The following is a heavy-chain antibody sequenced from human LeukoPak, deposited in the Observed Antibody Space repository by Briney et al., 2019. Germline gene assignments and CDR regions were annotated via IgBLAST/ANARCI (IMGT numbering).Heavy chain of an antibody. V-gene: IGHV3-7*01. CDR1: GFTFSSFW. Sequence: GGSLRLSCAASGFTFSSFWMSWVRQAPGKGLEWVATIKQDGSEIYYVDAVKGRFTISRDNAKNSLFLQMNSLRAEDTAVYYCARDFYDTSGYYYDYWGQGTLVTVSS. CDR2: IKQDGSEI. CDR3: ARDFYDTSGYYYDY. J-gene: IGHJ4*02. D-gene: IGHD3-22*01.